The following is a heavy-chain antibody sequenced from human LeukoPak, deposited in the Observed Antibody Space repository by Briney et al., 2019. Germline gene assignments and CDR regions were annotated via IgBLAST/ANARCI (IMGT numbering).Heavy chain of an antibody. CDR3: AREVSRATEIGLSDSLDL. J-gene: IGHJ3*01. CDR2: ISNSKTTM. Sequence: GGPLRLSCAASGFTSSNYEMNCLPQAPGKALEWLSYISNSKTTMQYRDSEKGRFPVSRDNAKNSLYLNVNTLRAEDTAVYYCAREVSRATEIGLSDSLDLWGQGTMVTVSS. V-gene: IGHV3-48*03. D-gene: IGHD3-16*02. CDR1: GFTSSNYE.